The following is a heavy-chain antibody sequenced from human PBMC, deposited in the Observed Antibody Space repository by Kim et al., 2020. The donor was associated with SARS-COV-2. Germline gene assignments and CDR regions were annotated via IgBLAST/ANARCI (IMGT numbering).Heavy chain of an antibody. V-gene: IGHV3-23*01. CDR3: ATVKSSIDSFGYGMVV. J-gene: IGHJ6*01. CDR1: GFSFSSYA. Sequence: GGSLRLSCAASGFSFSSYAMVWVRHAPGKGPESISSVSSGGDRTHYVNSVKGRFIISRDNSKNALFFQMKSLRAEDTAVYYCATVKSSIDSFGYGMVVWGEGATVTVSS. CDR2: VSSGGDRT. D-gene: IGHD3-10*01.